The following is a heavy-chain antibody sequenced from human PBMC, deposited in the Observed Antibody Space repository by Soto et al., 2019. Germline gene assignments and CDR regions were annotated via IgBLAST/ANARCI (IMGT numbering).Heavy chain of an antibody. J-gene: IGHJ4*02. CDR2: IYYSGST. CDR1: GGSISSGGYY. D-gene: IGHD3-16*01. V-gene: IGHV4-31*03. CDR3: AMGVLH. Sequence: QVQLQESGPGLVKPSQTLSLPCTVSGGSISSGGYYWSWIRQHPGKVLAWIGSIYYSGSTYYIPSLKSRVTIPVATSKNKLSMRLSSVSAGDTAVYCCAMGVLHWGQGTLVTVSS.